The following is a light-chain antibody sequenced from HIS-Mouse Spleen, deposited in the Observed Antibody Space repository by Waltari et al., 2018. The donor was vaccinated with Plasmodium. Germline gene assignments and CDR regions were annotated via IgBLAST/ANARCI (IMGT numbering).Light chain of an antibody. V-gene: IGLV2-14*01. Sequence: QSALTQPASVSGSPGQSITISCTGTSSDVGGYNYVSWYQPHPGKAPKLMIYEVRNRAPWVFNRFSGSKAGNTASLNISGLQAEDEADYYCSSYTSSSTLLYVFGTGTKVTVL. CDR3: SSYTSSSTLLYV. CDR2: EVR. CDR1: SSDVGGYNY. J-gene: IGLJ1*01.